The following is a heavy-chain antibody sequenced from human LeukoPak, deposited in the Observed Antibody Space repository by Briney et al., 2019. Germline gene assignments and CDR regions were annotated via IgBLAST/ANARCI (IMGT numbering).Heavy chain of an antibody. CDR2: IDGSGSSI. CDR1: GFTFSDYY. V-gene: IGHV3-11*01. J-gene: IGHJ4*02. D-gene: IGHD3-22*01. CDR3: VRAYSRGYSDDFDY. Sequence: GGSLRLSCAASGFTFSDYYMSWMHQAPGRGLEWVSYIDGSGSSIYYADSAKGRFTVSRDNAENSLYLQMNSLRGEDTAVYYCVRAYSRGYSDDFDYWGQGTLVTVSS.